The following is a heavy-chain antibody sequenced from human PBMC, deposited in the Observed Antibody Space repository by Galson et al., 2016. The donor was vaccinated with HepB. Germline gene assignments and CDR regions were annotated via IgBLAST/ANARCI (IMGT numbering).Heavy chain of an antibody. Sequence: SLRLSCAASGFNFTNSAMAWVRQAPGKGLEWVSTITKSNANTSYAASVEGRFTLSRDNSKSTLYLMMNRLRAEDTALYYCAKASLYGDHGLYFDFWGQGTLLTVSS. CDR2: ITKSNANT. J-gene: IGHJ4*02. V-gene: IGHV3-23*01. CDR3: AKASLYGDHGLYFDF. D-gene: IGHD4-17*01. CDR1: GFNFTNSA.